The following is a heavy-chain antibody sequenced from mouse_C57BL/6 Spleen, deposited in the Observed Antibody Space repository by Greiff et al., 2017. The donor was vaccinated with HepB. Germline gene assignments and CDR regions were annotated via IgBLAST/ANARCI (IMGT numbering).Heavy chain of an antibody. Sequence: QVQLKQSGAELVKPGASVKISCKASGYAFSSYWMNWVKQRPGKGLEWIGQIYPGDGDTNYNGKFKGKATLTADKSSSTAYMQLSSLTSEDSAVYFCARSEVADYFDYWGQGTTLTVSS. J-gene: IGHJ2*01. CDR2: IYPGDGDT. CDR1: GYAFSSYW. CDR3: ARSEVADYFDY. V-gene: IGHV1-80*01. D-gene: IGHD1-1*01.